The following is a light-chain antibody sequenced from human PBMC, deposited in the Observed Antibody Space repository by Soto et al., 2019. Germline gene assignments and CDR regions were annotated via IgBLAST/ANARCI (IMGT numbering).Light chain of an antibody. Sequence: DIQMTQSPSTLSASIGDRVTITCRASQSIGSWLAWYQQKPGEAPRLLIYDASSGAPSRFSGSGSGTEFTLTISSLQPGDFATYYCQQYSSYSTCGQGTKLEIK. CDR3: QQYSSYST. V-gene: IGKV1-5*01. CDR2: DAS. J-gene: IGKJ2*01. CDR1: QSIGSW.